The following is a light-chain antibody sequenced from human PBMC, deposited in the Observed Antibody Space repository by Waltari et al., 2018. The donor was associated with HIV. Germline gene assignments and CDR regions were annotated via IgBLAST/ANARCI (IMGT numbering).Light chain of an antibody. CDR3: SSYTSSSTSVV. V-gene: IGLV2-14*01. CDR1: SSDVAGYNY. J-gene: IGLJ2*01. Sequence: QSALTQPASVSGSPGQSITISCTGTSSDVAGYNYVSWYQQHPGKAPKLMIYEVSNRPSGVSIRFSGSKSGNTASLTISGLQAEDEADYYCSSYTSSSTSVVFGGGTKLTVL. CDR2: EVS.